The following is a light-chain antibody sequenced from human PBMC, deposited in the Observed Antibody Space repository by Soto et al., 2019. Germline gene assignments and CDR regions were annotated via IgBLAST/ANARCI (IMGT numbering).Light chain of an antibody. CDR3: HQDVRSLPTT. V-gene: IGKV3-20*01. J-gene: IGKJ5*01. Sequence: EIVLTQSPGTLSLSPGERATLSCRASQSVSSSYLAWYQQKPGQAPRFLIYGASSRATGIPDRFSGSGSGTDFTLTISRLEPEVFAGYCCHQDVRSLPTTCGQGTGLEI. CDR2: GAS. CDR1: QSVSSSY.